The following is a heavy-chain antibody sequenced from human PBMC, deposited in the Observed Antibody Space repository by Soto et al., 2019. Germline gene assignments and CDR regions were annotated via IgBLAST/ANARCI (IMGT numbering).Heavy chain of an antibody. D-gene: IGHD2-15*01. Sequence: SQTLSLTCAISGDSVSSNSAAWNWIRQSPSRGLEWLGRTYYRSKWYNDYAVSVKSRITINPDTSKSQFSLQLNSVTPEDTAVYYCASSTRVSDKYAYFDYWGQGTLVTVSS. CDR2: TYYRSKWYN. CDR3: ASSTRVSDKYAYFDY. CDR1: GDSVSSNSAA. V-gene: IGHV6-1*01. J-gene: IGHJ4*02.